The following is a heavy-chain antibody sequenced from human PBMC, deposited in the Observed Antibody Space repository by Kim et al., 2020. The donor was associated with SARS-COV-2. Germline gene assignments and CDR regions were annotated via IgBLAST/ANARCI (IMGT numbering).Heavy chain of an antibody. CDR3: ANPHLYYYDSSGDEVY. V-gene: IGHV3-23*01. D-gene: IGHD3-22*01. J-gene: IGHJ4*02. Sequence: SVKGRFTISRDNSKNTLYLQMNSLRAEDTAVYYCANPHLYYYDSSGDEVYWGQGTLVTVSS.